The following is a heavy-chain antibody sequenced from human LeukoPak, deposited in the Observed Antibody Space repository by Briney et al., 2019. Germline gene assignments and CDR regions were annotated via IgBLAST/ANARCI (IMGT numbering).Heavy chain of an antibody. Sequence: SGGSLRLSCAASGFTFIIYAMSWVRQAPGKGLEWVSAISGSGGSTYYADSVKGRFTISRDNSKNTLYLQMNSLRAEDTAVYYCAKCSGGNCYHSDDHWGQGTLVTVS. CDR1: GFTFIIYA. V-gene: IGHV3-23*01. CDR2: ISGSGGST. D-gene: IGHD2-15*01. J-gene: IGHJ5*02. CDR3: AKCSGGNCYHSDDH.